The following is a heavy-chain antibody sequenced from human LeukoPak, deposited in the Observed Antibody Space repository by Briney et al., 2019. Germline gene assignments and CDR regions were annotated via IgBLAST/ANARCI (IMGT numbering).Heavy chain of an antibody. CDR3: ARPRATGWYYYYGMDV. J-gene: IGHJ6*02. CDR1: GYTFTSYG. Sequence: GASVKVSCKASGYTFTSYGISWVRQAPGQGLEWMGCINPNSGGTNYAQKFQGRVTMTRDTSISTAYMELSRLRSDDTAVYYCARPRATGWYYYYGMDVWGQGTTVTVSS. CDR2: INPNSGGT. D-gene: IGHD3-9*01. V-gene: IGHV1-2*02.